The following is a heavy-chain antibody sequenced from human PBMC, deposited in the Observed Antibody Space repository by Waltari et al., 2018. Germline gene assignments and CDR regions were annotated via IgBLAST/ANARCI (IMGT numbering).Heavy chain of an antibody. Sequence: QVQLQESGPGLVKPSQTLSLTCTVSGGSISSGGYYWSWIRQHPGKGLEWIGYIYHSGSTYYTPSLKSRVTISVDRSKNQFSLKLSSVTAADTAVYYCARSATYYDILTGYSSDNWFDPWGQGTLVTVSS. D-gene: IGHD3-9*01. CDR1: GGSISSGGYY. J-gene: IGHJ5*02. CDR3: ARSATYYDILTGYSSDNWFDP. V-gene: IGHV4-31*03. CDR2: IYHSGST.